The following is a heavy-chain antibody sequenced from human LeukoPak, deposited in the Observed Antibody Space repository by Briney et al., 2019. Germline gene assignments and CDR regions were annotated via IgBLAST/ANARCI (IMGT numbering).Heavy chain of an antibody. Sequence: GASVKVSCKASGYTFTSYGISWVRQAPGQGLEWMGWISAYNGNTNYAQKLQGRVTMTRNTSISTAYMELSSLRSEDTAVYYCARVGTGFDPWGQGTLVTVSS. V-gene: IGHV1-18*01. CDR3: ARVGTGFDP. D-gene: IGHD1-26*01. J-gene: IGHJ5*02. CDR2: ISAYNGNT. CDR1: GYTFTSYG.